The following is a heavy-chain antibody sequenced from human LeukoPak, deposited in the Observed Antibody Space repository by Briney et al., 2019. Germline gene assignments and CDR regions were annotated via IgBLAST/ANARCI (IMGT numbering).Heavy chain of an antibody. CDR3: ARDLGRFLEWLPSSPDY. J-gene: IGHJ4*02. CDR1: GFTFSSYW. D-gene: IGHD3-3*01. Sequence: PGGSLRLSRAASGFTFSSYWMHWVRQAPGKGLVWVSRIGTDGSTTTYADSVKGRFTISRDNAKNTLYLQMNSLRAEDTAVYYCARDLGRFLEWLPSSPDYWGQGTLVTVSS. V-gene: IGHV3-74*01. CDR2: IGTDGSTT.